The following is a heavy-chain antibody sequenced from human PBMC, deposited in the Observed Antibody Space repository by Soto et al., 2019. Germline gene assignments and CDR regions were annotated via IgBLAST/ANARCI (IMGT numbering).Heavy chain of an antibody. J-gene: IGHJ4*02. CDR1: GFTVSSYD. CDR3: ARGTMVRGTLDPGISGPLDY. V-gene: IGHV3-13*01. Sequence: EVQLVESGGGLVQPGGSLRLACAASGFTVSSYDMHWVRHVTGKGLEWVSTLGAGGDTYFPDSVKGRFTISRENAKNSLYLQRTNLGAGDAAVYYCARGTMVRGTLDPGISGPLDYWGQGTLVAVSS. D-gene: IGHD3-10*01. CDR2: LGAGGDT.